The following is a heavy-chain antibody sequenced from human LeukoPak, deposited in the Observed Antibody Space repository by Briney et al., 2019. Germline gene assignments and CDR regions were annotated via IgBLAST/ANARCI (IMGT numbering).Heavy chain of an antibody. CDR3: ARGQEELMVATPIDY. Sequence: SVKVSCKASGGTFTSYAISWVRQAPGQGLEWMGGIIPIFGTANYAQKFQGGVTITADESTSTAYMELSSLRSEDTAVYYCARGQEELMVATPIDYWGQGTLVTVSS. D-gene: IGHD5-12*01. J-gene: IGHJ4*02. V-gene: IGHV1-69*01. CDR2: IIPIFGTA. CDR1: GGTFTSYA.